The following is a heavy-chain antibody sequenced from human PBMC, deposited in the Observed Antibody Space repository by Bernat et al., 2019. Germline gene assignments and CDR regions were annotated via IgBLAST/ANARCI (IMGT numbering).Heavy chain of an antibody. D-gene: IGHD5-12*01. V-gene: IGHV3-66*01. Sequence: VRRVEAGGGWVQPGGSLRLSCAASGFTVSSDYMSWVRQAPGKGLEWVSVIYSGGSTYYADSVKGRFTISRDNSKNTLYLQMNSLRAEDTAVYYCARDGYGKGAFDIWGQGTMVTVSS. CDR3: ARDGYGKGAFDI. J-gene: IGHJ3*02. CDR2: IYSGGST. CDR1: GFTVSSDY.